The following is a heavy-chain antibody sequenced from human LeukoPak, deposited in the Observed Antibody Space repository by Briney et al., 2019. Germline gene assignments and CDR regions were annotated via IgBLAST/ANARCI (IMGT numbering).Heavy chain of an antibody. Sequence: SETLSLTCAVNGGSFSGYYWSWIRLPPGKGLEWIGEINHSGSTNYNPSLKSRVTISVDTSKNQFSLKLSSVTAADTAVYYCASCVDPQGFDYWGQGTLVTVSS. CDR2: INHSGST. J-gene: IGHJ4*02. V-gene: IGHV4-34*01. CDR1: GGSFSGYY. CDR3: ASCVDPQGFDY.